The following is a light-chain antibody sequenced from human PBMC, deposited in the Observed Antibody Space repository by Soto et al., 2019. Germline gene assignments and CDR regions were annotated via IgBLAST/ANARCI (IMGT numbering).Light chain of an antibody. V-gene: IGKV3-11*01. CDR3: QQRSNWPPVT. J-gene: IGKJ4*01. CDR2: DAS. Sequence: EIVLTQSPATLSLSPGERATLSCRASQSINRHLAWYRQKPGQAPRLLIYDASNRATGIPARFSGSGSGTDFTLTISRLEPEDFGVYSCQQRSNWPPVTFGGGTKVEIK. CDR1: QSINRH.